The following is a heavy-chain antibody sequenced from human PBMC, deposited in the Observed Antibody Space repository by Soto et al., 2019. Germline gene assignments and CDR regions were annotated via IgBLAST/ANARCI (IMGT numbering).Heavy chain of an antibody. D-gene: IGHD6-19*01. CDR2: ISAYNGNT. Sequence: ASVKVSCKASGYTFTSYGISWVRQAPGQGLEWMGWISAYNGNTNYAQKLQGRVTMTTDTSTSTAYMELRSLRSDDTAVYYCGRDSAVAGTENWFDPWGQGTLVTVSS. CDR1: GYTFTSYG. CDR3: GRDSAVAGTENWFDP. V-gene: IGHV1-18*01. J-gene: IGHJ5*02.